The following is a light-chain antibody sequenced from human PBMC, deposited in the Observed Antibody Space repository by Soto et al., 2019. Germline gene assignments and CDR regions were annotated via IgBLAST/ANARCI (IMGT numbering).Light chain of an antibody. CDR2: GVS. CDR3: QQHSGWPLT. Sequence: EIVMTQSPATLSVFPGETATLSCRASQTLNNYLAWYQQKPGQAPRLLIYGVSTRATGIPARFSGSGSGTEFTLAINNLQSEDSAGYYCQQHSGWPLTFGAGTKVEIK. J-gene: IGKJ4*01. CDR1: QTLNNY. V-gene: IGKV3-15*01.